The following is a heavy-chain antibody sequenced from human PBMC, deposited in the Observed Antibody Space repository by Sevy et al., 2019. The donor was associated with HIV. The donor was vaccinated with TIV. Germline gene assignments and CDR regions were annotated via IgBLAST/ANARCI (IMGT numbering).Heavy chain of an antibody. D-gene: IGHD2-15*01. CDR2: INAGNGNT. J-gene: IGHJ4*02. CDR1: GYTFTSYA. V-gene: IGHV1-3*01. CDR3: AKRGGVVAATYFDY. Sequence: ASVKVSCKASGYTFTSYAMHWVRQAPGQRLEWMGWINAGNGNTKYSQKFQGRVTITRDTSASTAYMELSSLRSDDTAVYYCAKRGGVVAATYFDYWGQGTLVTVSS.